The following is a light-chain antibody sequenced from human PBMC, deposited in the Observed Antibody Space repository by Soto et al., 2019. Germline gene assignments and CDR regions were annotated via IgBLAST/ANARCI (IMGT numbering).Light chain of an antibody. V-gene: IGKV1-9*01. CDR3: QQLHVYPST. CDR1: QDINSY. J-gene: IGKJ4*01. Sequence: IQLTQSPSSLSASVGDRVTITCRASQDINSYLAWYQQKPGKDPNLLIYAGTSLQSGVPSRFSGSGSGTEFTLTISSLQPEDFATYYCQQLHVYPSTFGGGTKVE. CDR2: AGT.